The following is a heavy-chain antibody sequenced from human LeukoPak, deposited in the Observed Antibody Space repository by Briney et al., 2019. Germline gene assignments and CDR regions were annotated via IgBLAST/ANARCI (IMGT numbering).Heavy chain of an antibody. Sequence: SETLSLTCTVSGGSVSRGSDYWSWIRQPAGKGLEWIGRIYTSGSTNYNPSLKSRVTISIDTSKNQFSLKLKSVTAADTAVYYCARHVYSSSLYYFYYYMDVWGKGTTVTVSS. V-gene: IGHV4-61*02. CDR3: ARHVYSSSLYYFYYYMDV. D-gene: IGHD4-11*01. J-gene: IGHJ6*03. CDR2: IYTSGST. CDR1: GGSVSRGSDY.